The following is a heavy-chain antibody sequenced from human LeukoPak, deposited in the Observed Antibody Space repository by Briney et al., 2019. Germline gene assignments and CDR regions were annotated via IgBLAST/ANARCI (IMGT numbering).Heavy chain of an antibody. J-gene: IGHJ5*02. Sequence: GGSLRLSCAASGFTFSSYSMNWVRQAPGKGLEWVSYISSSSSTIYYADSVKSRFTISRDNAKNSLYLQMNSLRAEDTAVYYCARAPFLQLERHSEYNWFDPWGQGTLVTVSS. CDR2: ISSSSSTI. V-gene: IGHV3-48*01. CDR3: ARAPFLQLERHSEYNWFDP. D-gene: IGHD1-1*01. CDR1: GFTFSSYS.